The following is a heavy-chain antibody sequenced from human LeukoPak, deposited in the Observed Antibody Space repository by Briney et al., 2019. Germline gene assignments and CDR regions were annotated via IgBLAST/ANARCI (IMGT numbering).Heavy chain of an antibody. J-gene: IGHJ3*02. CDR1: GGSFSGHY. CDR3: ARAKDHYDSSGYAFDI. Sequence: SETLSLTCAVYGGSFSGHYWSWIRQHPGKGLEWIGYIYYSGSTYYNPSLESRVTISVDTSKNQVSLKVSSVTAADTAVYYCARAKDHYDSSGYAFDIWGQGTMVTVSS. V-gene: IGHV4-31*11. CDR2: IYYSGST. D-gene: IGHD3-22*01.